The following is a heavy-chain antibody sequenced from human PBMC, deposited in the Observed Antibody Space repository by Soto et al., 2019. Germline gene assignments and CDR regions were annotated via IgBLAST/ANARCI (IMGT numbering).Heavy chain of an antibody. CDR2: IYYSGST. CDR1: GGSISSGDYY. Sequence: SETLSLTCTVSGGSISSGDYYWSWIRQPPGKGLEWIGYIYYSGSTYYNPSLKSRVTISVDTSKNQFSLKLSSVTAADTAVYYCARDVYVVVAATHYYYGMEVWGQGTTVTVSS. CDR3: ARDVYVVVAATHYYYGMEV. V-gene: IGHV4-30-4*01. D-gene: IGHD2-15*01. J-gene: IGHJ6*02.